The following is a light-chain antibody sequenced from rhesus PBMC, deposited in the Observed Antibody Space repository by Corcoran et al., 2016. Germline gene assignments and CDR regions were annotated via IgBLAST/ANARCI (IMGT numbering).Light chain of an antibody. CDR1: QGISTY. CDR3: LQYNNDPLT. V-gene: IGKV1-43*02. CDR2: NAS. Sequence: DIQMTQSPSSLSASVGDRVTITCRASQGISTYLNWYQQKPGKAPKRLIYNASSLESGVPSRFSGSGSRTDFTLTLCSLQPEDFTTYSCLQYNNDPLTFGGGTKVELK. J-gene: IGKJ4*01.